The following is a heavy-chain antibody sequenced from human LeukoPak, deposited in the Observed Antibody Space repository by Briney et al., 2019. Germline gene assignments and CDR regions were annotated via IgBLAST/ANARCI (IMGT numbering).Heavy chain of an antibody. CDR2: ISGSGGST. D-gene: IGHD1-1*01. Sequence: PGGSLRLSCAASGFTFSSYAMSWVRQAPGKGLEWVSAISGSGGSTYYADSVKGRFTISRDNSKNTLYLQMNSLRAEDTAVYYCAKNRWVPLIRTYPDYMDAWGKGTTVTVSS. V-gene: IGHV3-23*01. CDR3: AKNRWVPLIRTYPDYMDA. CDR1: GFTFSSYA. J-gene: IGHJ6*03.